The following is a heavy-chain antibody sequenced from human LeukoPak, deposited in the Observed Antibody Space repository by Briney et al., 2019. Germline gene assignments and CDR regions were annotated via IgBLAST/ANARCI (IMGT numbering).Heavy chain of an antibody. CDR3: ARYSLSREDFQD. CDR2: IYDTGST. CDR1: GGSVNSGGYS. J-gene: IGHJ1*01. D-gene: IGHD6-13*01. V-gene: IGHV4-30-4*07. Sequence: SQTLSLTCVVFGGSVNSGGYSWSWIRQPPGKGLEWIGYIYDTGSTLYDPSLESRLTISIDTSKNQFSLRLSSVTAADTAVYFCARYSLSREDFQDWGQGTLVTVSS.